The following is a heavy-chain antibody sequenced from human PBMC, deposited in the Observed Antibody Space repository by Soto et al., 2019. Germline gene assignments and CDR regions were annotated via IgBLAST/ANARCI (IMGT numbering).Heavy chain of an antibody. Sequence: WTCIRQHPGKGLEWIGSVYYSGSTNYNPSLKSRVTISVDTSKNQFSLKLSSVSAADTAVYYCARGAGGNFYFDYWGQGTLVTVSS. J-gene: IGHJ4*02. D-gene: IGHD2-21*02. CDR3: ARGAGGNFYFDY. CDR2: VYYSGST. V-gene: IGHV4-31*02.